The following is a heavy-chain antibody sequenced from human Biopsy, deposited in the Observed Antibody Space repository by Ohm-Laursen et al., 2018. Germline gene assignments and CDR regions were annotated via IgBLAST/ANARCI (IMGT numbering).Heavy chain of an antibody. D-gene: IGHD3-22*01. CDR1: GYTFTGYH. CDR2: LNAKTGDT. Sequence: GASVKVSCKASGYTFTGYHVHWVRQAPGQGLEWMGWLNAKTGDTNYAQKFQGRVTMTRDTSISTAYVDLSSLRSDDTAVYYCTRGGYYYDSLAYYYWFDPWGQGTLVTVSS. CDR3: TRGGYYYDSLAYYYWFDP. V-gene: IGHV1-2*02. J-gene: IGHJ5*02.